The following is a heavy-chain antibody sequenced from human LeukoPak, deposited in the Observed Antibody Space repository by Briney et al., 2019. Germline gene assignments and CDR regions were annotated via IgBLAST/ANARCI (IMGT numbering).Heavy chain of an antibody. D-gene: IGHD3-10*01. Sequence: GTSLRLSCAASGFTFSSYSMHWVRQAPGKGLEWAAVLSTIGGREYYADSVKGRFTISRDTSKNTLYLQMDGLRVEDTALYYCVRAFAGAPFDLWGRGTLVTVSS. J-gene: IGHJ2*01. CDR3: VRAFAGAPFDL. V-gene: IGHV3-30*04. CDR2: LSTIGGRE. CDR1: GFTFSSYS.